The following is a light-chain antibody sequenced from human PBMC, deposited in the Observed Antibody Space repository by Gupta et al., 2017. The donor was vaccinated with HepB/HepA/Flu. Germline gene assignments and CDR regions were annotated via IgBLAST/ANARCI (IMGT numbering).Light chain of an antibody. J-gene: IGKJ1*01. Sequence: DIQMTQSPSSLSASVGDRVTITCRASQSISSYLNWYQQKPGKAPKLLIYAAARLQSGVPSRFSGSGSGTDFTLTSSSRQTEDFATYYCQQSYSRTFGQGTKVEIK. CDR3: QQSYSRT. V-gene: IGKV1-39*01. CDR1: QSISSY. CDR2: AAA.